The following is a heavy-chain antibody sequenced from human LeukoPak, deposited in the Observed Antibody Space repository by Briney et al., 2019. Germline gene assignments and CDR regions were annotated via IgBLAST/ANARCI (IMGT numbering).Heavy chain of an antibody. CDR2: IYPGDSDT. V-gene: IGHV5-51*01. D-gene: IGHD4-17*01. CDR1: GFSFTSNW. Sequence: GESLEISCKGSGFSFTSNWIAWVRQMPGKGLEWMGIIYPGDSDTRYSPSFQGQVTISADKSISTAYLQWSSLKASGTAMYYCARQYGRPFDYWGQGTLVTVSS. CDR3: ARQYGRPFDY. J-gene: IGHJ4*02.